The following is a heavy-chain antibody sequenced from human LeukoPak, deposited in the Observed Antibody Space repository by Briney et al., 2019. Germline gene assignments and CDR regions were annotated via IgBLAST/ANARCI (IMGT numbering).Heavy chain of an antibody. D-gene: IGHD6-19*01. CDR3: ARGTESSGWYKGSTFDY. V-gene: IGHV4-34*01. J-gene: IGHJ4*02. CDR1: GGPFSGYY. CDR2: INHRGST. Sequence: SETLSLTCAVYGGPFSGYYGRWIRGPPGKGLEGSGEINHRGSTNYNPSLKSRVTISVDTSKNQFSLKLSSVTAADTAVYYCARGTESSGWYKGSTFDYWGQGTLVTVSS.